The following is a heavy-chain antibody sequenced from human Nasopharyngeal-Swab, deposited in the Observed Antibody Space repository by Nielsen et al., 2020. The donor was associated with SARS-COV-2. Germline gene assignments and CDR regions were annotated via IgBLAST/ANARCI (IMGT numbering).Heavy chain of an antibody. J-gene: IGHJ6*02. V-gene: IGHV4-34*01. Sequence: SETLSLTCAAYGWSFSGYYWSWIRQPPGKGLEWIGEINHSGSTNYNPSLKSRVTISVDTSKNQFSLKLSSVTAADTAVYYCASLLNPILTGYYYYYYGMDVWGQGTTVTVSS. CDR3: ASLLNPILTGYYYYYYGMDV. D-gene: IGHD3-9*01. CDR2: INHSGST. CDR1: GWSFSGYY.